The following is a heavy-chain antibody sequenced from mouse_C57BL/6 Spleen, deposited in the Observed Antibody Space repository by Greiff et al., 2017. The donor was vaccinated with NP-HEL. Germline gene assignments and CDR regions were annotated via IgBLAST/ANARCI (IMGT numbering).Heavy chain of an antibody. Sequence: EVQLVESGGGLVKPGGSLKLSCAASGFTFSSYAMSWVRQTPEKRLEWVATISDGGSYTYYPDNVKGRFTISRDNAKNNLYLQMSHLKSEDTAMYYCARGGYYGYFDVWGTGTTVTVSS. CDR1: GFTFSSYA. CDR3: ARGGYYGYFDV. CDR2: ISDGGSYT. D-gene: IGHD2-2*01. J-gene: IGHJ1*03. V-gene: IGHV5-4*01.